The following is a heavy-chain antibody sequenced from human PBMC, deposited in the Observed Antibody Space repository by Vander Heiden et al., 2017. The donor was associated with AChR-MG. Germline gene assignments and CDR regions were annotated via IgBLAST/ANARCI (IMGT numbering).Heavy chain of an antibody. CDR2: IIPIFGTA. J-gene: IGHJ6*02. Sequence: QVQLVQSGAEVKKPGSAVKVSCKASGGTCSSYAISWVRQAPGQGLEWMGGIIPIFGTANYAQKFQSRVTITADDSTSTAYMELSSLRSEDTAVYYCARVVYYYYGMDVWGQGTTVTVSS. CDR3: ARVVYYYYGMDV. V-gene: IGHV1-69*01. CDR1: GGTCSSYA.